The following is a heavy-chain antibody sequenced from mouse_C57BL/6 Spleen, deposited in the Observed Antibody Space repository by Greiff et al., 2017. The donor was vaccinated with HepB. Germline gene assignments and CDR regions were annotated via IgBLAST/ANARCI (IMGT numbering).Heavy chain of an antibody. J-gene: IGHJ2*01. D-gene: IGHD2-5*01. V-gene: IGHV5-4*01. CDR2: ISDGGSYT. CDR1: GFTFSSYA. Sequence: EVQLVESGGGLVKPGGSLKLSCAASGFTFSSYAMSWVRQTPEKRLEWVATISDGGSYTYYPDNVKGRFTISRDNAKNNLYLQMSHLKSEDTAMYYCARDPYSNEYYFDYWGQGTTLTVSS. CDR3: ARDPYSNEYYFDY.